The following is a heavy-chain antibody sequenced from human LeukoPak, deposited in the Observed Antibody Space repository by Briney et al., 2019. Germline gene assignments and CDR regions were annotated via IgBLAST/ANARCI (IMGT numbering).Heavy chain of an antibody. J-gene: IGHJ4*02. CDR3: ARARNVLRYFDWFPSTYYFDY. CDR1: GFTFSDYY. CDR2: IYHSGST. D-gene: IGHD3-9*01. V-gene: IGHV4-38-2*01. Sequence: GSLRLSCAASGFTFSDYYMSWIRQPPGKGLEWIGSIYHSGSTYYNPSLKSRVTISVDTSKNQFSLKLSSVTAADTAVYYCARARNVLRYFDWFPSTYYFDYWGQGTLVTVSS.